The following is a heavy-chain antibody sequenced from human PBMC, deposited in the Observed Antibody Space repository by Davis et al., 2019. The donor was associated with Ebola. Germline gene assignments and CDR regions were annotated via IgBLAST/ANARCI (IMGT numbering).Heavy chain of an antibody. V-gene: IGHV5-51*01. CDR3: ARHKGFSSNGELDP. D-gene: IGHD2-2*01. CDR1: GYNFPMYW. Sequence: GESLKISCQASGYNFPMYWIGWVRQLPGKGLEWMGIIFPADSDTKISPSFEGQVTISADKSTNIVYLQWSSLTASDTGIYFCARHKGFSSNGELDPWGQGTLVTVSS. CDR2: IFPADSDT. J-gene: IGHJ5*02.